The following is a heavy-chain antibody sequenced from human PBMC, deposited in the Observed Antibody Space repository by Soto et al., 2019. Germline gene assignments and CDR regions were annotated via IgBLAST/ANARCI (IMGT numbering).Heavy chain of an antibody. Sequence: GASVKVSWKASGYTFINYALHWVRQAPGQRLEWMGWINAGTGKTLYSQRFQDRVTITRDTSANTAYMDLSSLRSEDTAVYYCARSPRSGLNYYYAMDVWGQGTTVTVSS. CDR2: INAGTGKT. CDR3: ARSPRSGLNYYYAMDV. J-gene: IGHJ6*02. V-gene: IGHV1-3*01. D-gene: IGHD3-3*01. CDR1: GYTFINYA.